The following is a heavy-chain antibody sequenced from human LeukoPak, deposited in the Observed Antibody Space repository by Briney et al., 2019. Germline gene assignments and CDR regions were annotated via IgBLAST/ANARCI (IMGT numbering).Heavy chain of an antibody. CDR1: GGSISSDSYY. V-gene: IGHV4-61*02. D-gene: IGHD3-10*01. J-gene: IGHJ4*02. Sequence: SETLSLTCTVSGGSISSDSYYWSWIRQPAGKGLEWIGRIYTSGSTNYNPSLKSRVTISVDTSKNQFSLKLSSVTAADTAVYYCARAYGSGTYYFDYWGQGTLVTVSS. CDR2: IYTSGST. CDR3: ARAYGSGTYYFDY.